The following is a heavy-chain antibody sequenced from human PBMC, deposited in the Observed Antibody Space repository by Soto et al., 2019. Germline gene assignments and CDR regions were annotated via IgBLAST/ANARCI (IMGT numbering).Heavy chain of an antibody. CDR2: ISQSGNT. CDR1: SGSFSGYY. CDR3: ARAPKVSGSSQTPPDF. V-gene: IGHV4-34*01. Sequence: QVQLHQWGAGLLKPSETLSLACSIYSGSFSGYYWSWIRQPPGKGLEWIGEISQSGNTNYSPSLKSRVSISIDTSKKQFSLNLASVSAADTAVYYCARAPKVSGSSQTPPDFWGQGTLVTVSS. D-gene: IGHD6-6*01. J-gene: IGHJ4*02.